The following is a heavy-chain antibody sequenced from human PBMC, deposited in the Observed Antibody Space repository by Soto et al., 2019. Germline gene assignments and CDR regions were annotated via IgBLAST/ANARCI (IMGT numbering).Heavy chain of an antibody. V-gene: IGHV4-30-4*01. CDR1: GGSISSGDYY. D-gene: IGHD3-16*02. Sequence: QVQLQESGPGLVKPSQTLSLTCTVSGGSISSGDYYWSWIRPPPGKGLEWIRYIYYSGSTYYNPSLKSRVTISVDTSKNQFSLKLSSVTAADTAVYYCASQLVKATYYDYVWGSDRPKNFDYWGQGTLVTVSS. CDR2: IYYSGST. CDR3: ASQLVKATYYDYVWGSDRPKNFDY. J-gene: IGHJ4*02.